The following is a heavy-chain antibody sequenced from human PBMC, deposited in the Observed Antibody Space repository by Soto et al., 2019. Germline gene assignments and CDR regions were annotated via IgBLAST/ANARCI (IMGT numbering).Heavy chain of an antibody. J-gene: IGHJ4*02. CDR1: GFTFSSYA. Sequence: GSLRLSCAASGFTFSSYAMHWVRQAPGKGLEWVAVISYDGSNKYYADSVKGRFTISRDNSKNTLYLQMNSLRAEDTAVYYCARDGAFSITIFGVSPDYWGQGTLVTVSS. D-gene: IGHD3-3*01. CDR3: ARDGAFSITIFGVSPDY. CDR2: ISYDGSNK. V-gene: IGHV3-30-3*01.